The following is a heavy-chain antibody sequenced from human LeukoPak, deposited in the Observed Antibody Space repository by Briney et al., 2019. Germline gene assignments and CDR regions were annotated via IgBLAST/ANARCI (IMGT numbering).Heavy chain of an antibody. CDR3: AGAGDY. V-gene: IGHV3-7*01. J-gene: IGHJ4*02. Sequence: PGGSLRLSCAASRFTFNNYWMSWVRQAPGKGLEWVANIKQDGSETHYVGSVKGRFTISRDNAKNSLYLQMNSLRPEDTAVYYCAGAGDYWGQGTLVTVSS. CDR1: RFTFNNYW. CDR2: IKQDGSET.